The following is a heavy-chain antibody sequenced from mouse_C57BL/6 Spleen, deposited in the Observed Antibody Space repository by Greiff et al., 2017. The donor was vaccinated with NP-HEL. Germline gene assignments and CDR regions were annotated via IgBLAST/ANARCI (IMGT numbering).Heavy chain of an antibody. CDR3: ARSGDYDYDDA. CDR2: IYPGDGDT. V-gene: IGHV1-80*01. D-gene: IGHD2-4*01. CDR1: GYAFSSYW. J-gene: IGHJ2*01. Sequence: VQLQESGAELVKPGASVKISCKASGYAFSSYWMNWVKQRPGKGLEWIGQIYPGDGDTNYNGKFKGKATLTADKSSSTAYMQLSSLTSEDSAVYFCARSGDYDYDDAWGQGTTLTVSS.